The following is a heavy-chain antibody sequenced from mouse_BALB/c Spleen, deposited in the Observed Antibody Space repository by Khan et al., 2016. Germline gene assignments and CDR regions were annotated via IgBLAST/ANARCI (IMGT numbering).Heavy chain of an antibody. CDR1: GFSLTTYG. V-gene: IGHV2-9*02. Sequence: QVQLKQSGPGLVAPSQSLSITCTVSGFSLTTYGVHWVRQPPGKGLEWLGEIGAGGNTNYNSALMSRLSINEENSKSQVFLRMKSLQTDDTARYYCAREDDYDGAWFAYWGQGTLVTVSA. J-gene: IGHJ3*01. CDR2: IGAGGNT. D-gene: IGHD2-4*01. CDR3: AREDDYDGAWFAY.